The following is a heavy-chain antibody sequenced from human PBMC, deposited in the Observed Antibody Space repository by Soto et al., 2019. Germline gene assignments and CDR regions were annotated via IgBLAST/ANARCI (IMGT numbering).Heavy chain of an antibody. J-gene: IGHJ6*02. D-gene: IGHD5-18*01. Sequence: QVQLGESGGGVVQPGRSLRLSCAASGFTFSTYAMHWVRQAPGKGLEWAAVISYDGTNKYYADSVWGRFTISRDNSKNTLFLQMNSLRAEDTAVYYCAKDGGGYNYGYVMLDKYYYGMDVWGQGTTVTVSS. CDR2: ISYDGTNK. V-gene: IGHV3-30-3*01. CDR1: GFTFSTYA. CDR3: AKDGGGYNYGYVMLDKYYYGMDV.